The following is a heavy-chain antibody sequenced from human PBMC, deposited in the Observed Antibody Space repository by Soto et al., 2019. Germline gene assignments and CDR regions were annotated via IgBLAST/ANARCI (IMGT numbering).Heavy chain of an antibody. J-gene: IGHJ4*02. V-gene: IGHV1-69*01. Sequence: QVQLVQSGAEVKKPGSSVKVSCKASGGTFSSYAISWVRQAPGHGLEWMGGIIPIFGTANYAQKFQGRVTISADESTSTASMDLSSLRSEDTAAYYCARGSRFGVVITQFDYWGQGTLVTVSS. D-gene: IGHD3-3*01. CDR2: IIPIFGTA. CDR3: ARGSRFGVVITQFDY. CDR1: GGTFSSYA.